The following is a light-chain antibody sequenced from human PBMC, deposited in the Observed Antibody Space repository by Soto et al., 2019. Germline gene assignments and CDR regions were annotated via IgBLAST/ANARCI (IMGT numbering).Light chain of an antibody. V-gene: IGKV1-12*01. Sequence: DIQMTQSPSSVSASVGETVTITCRASQDISTWLVWYQRKPGKAPKVLISAASNLHSGVPSRFSGCGSGSDFALTIISLQPEDFATYFCQQASSFPLTIGPGTKVDVK. CDR2: AAS. CDR3: QQASSFPLT. J-gene: IGKJ3*01. CDR1: QDISTW.